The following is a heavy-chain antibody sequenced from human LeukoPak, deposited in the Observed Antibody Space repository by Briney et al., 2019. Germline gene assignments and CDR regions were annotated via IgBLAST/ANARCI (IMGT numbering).Heavy chain of an antibody. CDR2: IYSGGTT. J-gene: IGHJ5*02. D-gene: IGHD3-22*01. CDR1: GFTDSDNY. Sequence: PGGSLRLSCAASGFTDSDNYMSWVRQAPGKGLEWVSVIYSGGTTYSADSVKGRFTISRDNSKNTLYLQMNSLRAEDTAVYYCARHDSWAGWFDPWGQGTLVTVFS. V-gene: IGHV3-53*01. CDR3: ARHDSWAGWFDP.